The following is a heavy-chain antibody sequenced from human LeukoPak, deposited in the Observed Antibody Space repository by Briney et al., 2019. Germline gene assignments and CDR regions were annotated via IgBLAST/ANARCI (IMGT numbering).Heavy chain of an antibody. D-gene: IGHD3-10*01. CDR2: IRSGAYT. J-gene: IGHJ4*02. CDR3: ARISVVSRSGPLDY. V-gene: IGHV3-23*01. Sequence: PGGSLRLSCATSGFNFSTFDMSWVRQAPGKGLEWVSTIRSGAYTYYADSVKGRLSISRDNSKNTLYLEMNSLRAEDAAVYYCARISVVSRSGPLDYWGQGTLVTVSS. CDR1: GFNFSTFD.